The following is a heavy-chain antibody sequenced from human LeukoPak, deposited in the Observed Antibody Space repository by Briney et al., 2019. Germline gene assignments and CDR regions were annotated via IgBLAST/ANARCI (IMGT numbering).Heavy chain of an antibody. J-gene: IGHJ4*02. CDR3: ARDKYYYDSSGYYGTNGGFDY. D-gene: IGHD3-22*01. CDR1: GFTFSSYW. CDR2: IKQDGSEK. Sequence: GGSLRLPCAASGFTFSSYWMSWLRQAPGKGLEWVANIKQDGSEKYYVDSVKGRFTISRDNAKNSLYLQMNSLRAEDTAVYYCARDKYYYDSSGYYGTNGGFDYWGQGTLVTVSS. V-gene: IGHV3-7*01.